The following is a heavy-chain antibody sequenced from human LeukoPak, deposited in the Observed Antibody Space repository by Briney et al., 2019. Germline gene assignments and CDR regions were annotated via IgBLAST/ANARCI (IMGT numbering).Heavy chain of an antibody. V-gene: IGHV6-1*01. Sequence: HTLSLTCAISGDSVSSNSAAWNWIRQSPSRGLEWLGRTYYRSKWYNDYAVSVKSRITINPDTSKNQFSLQLNSVTPEDTAVYYCARAYSGSYYGAFDIWGQGTMVTVSS. CDR1: GDSVSSNSAA. D-gene: IGHD1-26*01. CDR3: ARAYSGSYYGAFDI. CDR2: TYYRSKWYN. J-gene: IGHJ3*02.